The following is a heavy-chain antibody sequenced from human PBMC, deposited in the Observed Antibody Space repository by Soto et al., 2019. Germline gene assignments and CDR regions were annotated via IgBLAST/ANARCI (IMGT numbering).Heavy chain of an antibody. CDR3: ARGRRSGSYGPWFDP. V-gene: IGHV4-31*11. J-gene: IGHJ5*02. CDR1: GGSISSGGHY. CDR2: ISSSGST. D-gene: IGHD3-22*01. Sequence: QVQLQESGPGLLKPSQTLSLACAVSGGSISSGGHYWSWIRQHSEKGLEWIGYISSSGSTYYNPSLKSRVTISVDRSKNQFSLKLSSVTAADTAVYYCARGRRSGSYGPWFDPWGQGTLVTVSS.